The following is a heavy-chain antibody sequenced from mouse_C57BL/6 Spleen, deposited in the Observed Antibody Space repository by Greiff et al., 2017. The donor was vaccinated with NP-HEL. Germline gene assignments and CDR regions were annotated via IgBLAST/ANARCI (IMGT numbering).Heavy chain of an antibody. D-gene: IGHD2-5*01. J-gene: IGHJ2*01. V-gene: IGHV1-53*01. CDR3: ARSRVYYSNPSFDY. CDR1: GYTFTSYW. CDR2: INPSNGGT. Sequence: VQLQQSGTELVKPGASVKLSCKASGYTFTSYWMHWVKQRPGQGLEWIGNINPSNGGTNYNEKFKSKATLTVDKSSSTAYMQLSSLTSEDSAVYYCARSRVYYSNPSFDYWGQGTTLTVSS.